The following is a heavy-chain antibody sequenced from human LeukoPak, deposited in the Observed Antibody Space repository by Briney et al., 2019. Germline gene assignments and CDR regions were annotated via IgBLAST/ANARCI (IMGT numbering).Heavy chain of an antibody. CDR3: ARQGSSYYGSGTPKWYMDA. D-gene: IGHD3-10*01. CDR2: IYPGDSDT. Sequence: GASLKISCKGSGYSFTSYWIGCVRQMPRKGLEWRGIIYPGDSDTRYSPSFQGQVTISADKSISPAYLQWSSLKASDTAMYYCARQGSSYYGSGTPKWYMDAWGKGTTVTVSS. J-gene: IGHJ6*03. CDR1: GYSFTSYW. V-gene: IGHV5-51*01.